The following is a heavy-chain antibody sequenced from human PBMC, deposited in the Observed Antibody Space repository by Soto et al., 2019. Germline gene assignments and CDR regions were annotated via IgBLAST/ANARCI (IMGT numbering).Heavy chain of an antibody. J-gene: IGHJ6*02. CDR1: GFTFSTYW. Sequence: PGGSLRLSWADSGFTFSTYWMSWVRQAPGKGLEWVANIKQDGSEKYYADSVKGRFTISRDNAKNSVSLQMNSLRAEDTAVYYCAREYTAWPLAYGLDVWGQGTTVTVSS. D-gene: IGHD2-2*02. CDR3: AREYTAWPLAYGLDV. CDR2: IKQDGSEK. V-gene: IGHV3-7*01.